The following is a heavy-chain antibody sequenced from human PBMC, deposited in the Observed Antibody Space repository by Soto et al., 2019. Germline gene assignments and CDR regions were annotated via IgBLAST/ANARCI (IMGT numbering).Heavy chain of an antibody. V-gene: IGHV1-69*01. CDR2: VIPLFNTP. CDR1: GGTFNTFA. J-gene: IGHJ6*02. Sequence: QVQLVQSGAEVKKPGSSAKVSCKASGGTFNTFAFTWVRQAPGQGFEWMGGVIPLFNTPDYAQKFQGRVTIPADESTSTVYLELSGLRSDDTAVYFCGLASKWELLGYFYGMDVWGHGTTVIVSS. D-gene: IGHD1-26*01. CDR3: GLASKWELLGYFYGMDV.